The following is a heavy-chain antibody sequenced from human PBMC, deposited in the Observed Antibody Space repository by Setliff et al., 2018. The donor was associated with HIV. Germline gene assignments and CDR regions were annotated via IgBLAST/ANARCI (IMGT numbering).Heavy chain of an antibody. D-gene: IGHD3-9*01. J-gene: IGHJ6*03. CDR1: GYTFTGYF. CDR3: ARDHYDILTGYYRTYYYMDV. V-gene: IGHV1-18*04. Sequence: ASVKVSCKASGYTFTGYFIHWVRQAPGQGLEWMGWISAYNGNTNYAQKVQGRVSMTTDTSTSTAYMELRSLRSDDTAVYYCARDHYDILTGYYRTYYYMDVWGKGTTVTVSS. CDR2: ISAYNGNT.